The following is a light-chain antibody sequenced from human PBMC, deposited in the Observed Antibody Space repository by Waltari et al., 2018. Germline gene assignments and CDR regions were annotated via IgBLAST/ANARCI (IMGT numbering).Light chain of an antibody. J-gene: IGKJ1*01. V-gene: IGKV1-8*01. Sequence: AIRMTQSPSSLSASTGDRVTITCRASQGISSYLAWYQQKPGKAPKLRIYAASTLQNVVPSRFSGSGSGTDFTITISCLQSEDFATYYCQQYYSYPRTFGQGTKVEIK. CDR1: QGISSY. CDR2: AAS. CDR3: QQYYSYPRT.